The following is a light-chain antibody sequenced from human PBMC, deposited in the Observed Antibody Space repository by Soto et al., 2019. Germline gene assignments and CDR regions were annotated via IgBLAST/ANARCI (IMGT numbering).Light chain of an antibody. Sequence: VPTQPRSVSGPPGQSLTISCTGNSSDVGGYNYVSWYQQHPGKVPKLMIYDVTKRPSGVPDRFSGSKSGNTASLTISGLQSEDEADYYCCSHAGSYTYVFGTGTKVTVL. V-gene: IGLV2-11*01. CDR3: CSHAGSYTYV. J-gene: IGLJ1*01. CDR2: DVT. CDR1: SSDVGGYNY.